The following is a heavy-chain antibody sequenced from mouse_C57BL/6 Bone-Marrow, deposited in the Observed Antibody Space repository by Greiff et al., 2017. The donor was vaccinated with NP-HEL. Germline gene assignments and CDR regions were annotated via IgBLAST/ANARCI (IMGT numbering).Heavy chain of an antibody. Sequence: QVQLQQPGAELVKPGASVKLSCKASGYTFTSYWMHWVKQRPGRGLEWIGRIDPNSGGTKYIEKFKSQATLTVDKPPSTAYMQLSSLTSEDSAVYYCARRSLITTVVAHWYCDVWGTGTTVTVSS. D-gene: IGHD1-1*01. J-gene: IGHJ1*03. CDR3: ARRSLITTVVAHWYCDV. V-gene: IGHV1-72*01. CDR2: IDPNSGGT. CDR1: GYTFTSYW.